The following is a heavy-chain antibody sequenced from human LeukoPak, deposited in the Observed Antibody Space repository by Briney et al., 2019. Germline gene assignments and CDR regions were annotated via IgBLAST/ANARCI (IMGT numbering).Heavy chain of an antibody. D-gene: IGHD2-2*01. CDR2: INPSGST. V-gene: IGHV4-34*01. Sequence: SETLSLTCAVYGGSFSGYYWSWIRQPPGKGLEWIGQINPSGSTNYNPSLKSRVTISVDTSKNQFSLKMSSVTAADTAVYYCARVNQDIVVVPAAGRYYYYYYMDVWGKGTTVTVSS. CDR1: GGSFSGYY. CDR3: ARVNQDIVVVPAAGRYYYYYYMDV. J-gene: IGHJ6*03.